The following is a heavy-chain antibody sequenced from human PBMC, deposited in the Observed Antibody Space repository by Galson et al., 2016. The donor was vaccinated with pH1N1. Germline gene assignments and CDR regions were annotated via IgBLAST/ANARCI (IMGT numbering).Heavy chain of an antibody. J-gene: IGHJ4*02. D-gene: IGHD4-17*01. V-gene: IGHV3-33*01. CDR3: ARGDYGDYVGEFDY. CDR2: IWYDGSNK. Sequence: SLRLSCAASGFAFINSGMHWVRQAPGKGLEWVALIWYDGSNKYYADSVKGRFTISRDNSKNTLYLQMNSLRAEDTAVYYCARGDYGDYVGEFDYWGQGTLVTVSS. CDR1: GFAFINSG.